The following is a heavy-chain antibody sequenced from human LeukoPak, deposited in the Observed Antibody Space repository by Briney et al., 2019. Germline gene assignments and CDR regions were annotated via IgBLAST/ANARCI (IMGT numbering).Heavy chain of an antibody. CDR1: GFTFSNYS. D-gene: IGHD3-10*01. CDR2: ITSTSSTK. Sequence: GGSLRLSCAASGFTFSNYSMNWVRQAPGKGLEWVSYITSTSSTKYYGDSVKGRFTISRDNAKNSLYLQMNSLRAEDTALYYCAKDMGGPAPRGFDYWGQGTLVTVSS. CDR3: AKDMGGPAPRGFDY. V-gene: IGHV3-48*04. J-gene: IGHJ4*02.